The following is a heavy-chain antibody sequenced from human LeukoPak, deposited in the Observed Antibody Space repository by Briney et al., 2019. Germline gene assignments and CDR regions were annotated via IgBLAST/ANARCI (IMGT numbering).Heavy chain of an antibody. CDR2: IKQDGSEK. J-gene: IGHJ6*04. D-gene: IGHD5-18*01. CDR3: ARIGRGLGGYSYGYWYYYYGMDV. V-gene: IGHV3-7*03. CDR1: GFTFSSYW. Sequence: GGSLKLSCAASGFTFSSYWMSWVRQAPGKGLEWVANIKQDGSEKYYVDSVKGRFTISRDNAKNSLYLQMNSLRAEDTAVYYCARIGRGLGGYSYGYWYYYYGMDVWGKGTTVTVSS.